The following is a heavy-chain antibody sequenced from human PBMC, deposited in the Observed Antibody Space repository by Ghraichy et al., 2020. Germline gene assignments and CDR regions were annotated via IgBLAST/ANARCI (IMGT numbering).Heavy chain of an antibody. Sequence: SGPTLVKPTQTLTLTCTFSGFSLSTSGMCVSWIRQPPGKALEWLALIDWDDDKYYSTSLKTRLTISKDTSKNQVVLTMTNMDPVDTATYYCARSNLGGLSSGGAFDIWGQGTMVTVSS. V-gene: IGHV2-70*01. J-gene: IGHJ3*02. CDR3: ARSNLGGLSSGGAFDI. CDR2: IDWDDDK. CDR1: GFSLSTSGMC. D-gene: IGHD2/OR15-2a*01.